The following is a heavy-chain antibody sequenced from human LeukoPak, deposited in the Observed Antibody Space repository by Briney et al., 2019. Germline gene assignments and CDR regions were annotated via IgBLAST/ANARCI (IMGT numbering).Heavy chain of an antibody. Sequence: GGSLRLSCAASGFTFSSYSMNWVRQAPGKGLEWLSYITSSSSSIFYADSVKGRFTISRDNAKNSLYLQMNSLRVEDTAVYYCARGWLGSSSEGFGYWGQGTLVTVSS. CDR2: ITSSSSSI. CDR1: GFTFSSYS. D-gene: IGHD6-6*01. CDR3: ARGWLGSSSEGFGY. J-gene: IGHJ4*02. V-gene: IGHV3-48*04.